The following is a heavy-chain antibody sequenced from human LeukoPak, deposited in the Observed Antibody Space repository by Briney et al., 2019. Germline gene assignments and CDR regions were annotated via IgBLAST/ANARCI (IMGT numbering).Heavy chain of an antibody. CDR1: GFTFSSYG. J-gene: IGHJ4*02. CDR3: AREPTYTNSWYTTCDY. V-gene: IGHV3-30*03. D-gene: IGHD6-19*01. Sequence: RAGGSLRLSCAASGFTFSSYGMHWVRQAPGKGLEWVALISDDGGKKYYADSVKGRFTISRDNSKNTLYLQMSSLRAEDTAVYYCAREPTYTNSWYTTCDYWGQGTLVTVSS. CDR2: ISDDGGKK.